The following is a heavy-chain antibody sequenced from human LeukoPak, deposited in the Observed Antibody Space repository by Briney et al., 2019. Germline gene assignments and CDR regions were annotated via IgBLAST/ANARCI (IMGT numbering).Heavy chain of an antibody. CDR3: ARGPVDSLNWFDP. CDR2: ISSSGSTI. Sequence: GGSLRLSCAASGFTFSDYYMSWIRQAPGKGLEWVSYISSSGSTIYYADSVKGRFTISRDSAKNSLYLQMNSLRAEDTAVYYCARGPVDSLNWFDPWGQGTLVTVSS. D-gene: IGHD5-12*01. V-gene: IGHV3-11*01. CDR1: GFTFSDYY. J-gene: IGHJ5*02.